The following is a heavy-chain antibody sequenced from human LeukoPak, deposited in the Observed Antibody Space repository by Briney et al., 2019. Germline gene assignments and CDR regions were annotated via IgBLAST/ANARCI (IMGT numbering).Heavy chain of an antibody. CDR2: IKQDGSTK. J-gene: IGHJ4*02. CDR3: ARIGYSSSCFDY. V-gene: IGHV3-7*01. CDR1: GFTLSTYW. Sequence: PGGSLRLSCAASGFTLSTYWMSWVRQAPGKGLEWVANIKQDGSTKYYVDSVKGRFTISGDNAKNSLYLQMNSLRAEDTAVYYCARIGYSSSCFDYWGQGTLVTVSS. D-gene: IGHD6-6*01.